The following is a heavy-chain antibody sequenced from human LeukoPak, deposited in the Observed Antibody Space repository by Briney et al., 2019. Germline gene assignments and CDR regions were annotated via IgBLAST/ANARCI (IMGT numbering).Heavy chain of an antibody. CDR3: AKDASVTMIVVVSLGFDY. J-gene: IGHJ4*02. CDR2: ISGSGGGT. CDR1: GFTFSSYA. D-gene: IGHD3-22*01. V-gene: IGHV3-23*01. Sequence: GGSLRLSCAASGFTFSSYAMSWVRQALGKGLEWVSAISGSGGGTYYADSVKGRFTISRDNSKNTLYLQMNSLRAEDTAVYYCAKDASVTMIVVVSLGFDYWGQGTLVTVSS.